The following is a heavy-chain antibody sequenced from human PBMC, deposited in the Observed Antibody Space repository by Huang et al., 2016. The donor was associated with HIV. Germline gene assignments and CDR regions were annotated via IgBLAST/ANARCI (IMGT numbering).Heavy chain of an antibody. D-gene: IGHD3-10*01. CDR1: GYTFTNYV. CDR2: MNPKSGNV. CDR3: ARGFGINYNHEAFDV. V-gene: IGHV1-8*01. Sequence: QIQLAQSGAEVKKPGASVKVSCKSSGYTFTNYVINWVRQASGQGLEGMGGMNPKSGNVGYTKKFQGRVAILRNSSINTSYLEVTSLTSEDTAVYYCARGFGINYNHEAFDVWGQGTMVTVSS. J-gene: IGHJ3*01.